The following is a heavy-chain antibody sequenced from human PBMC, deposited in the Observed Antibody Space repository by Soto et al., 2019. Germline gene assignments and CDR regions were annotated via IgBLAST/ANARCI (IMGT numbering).Heavy chain of an antibody. J-gene: IGHJ5*02. CDR2: ISSSSSTI. CDR3: ARDQSSSIYNWFDP. CDR1: GFTFSSYS. V-gene: IGHV3-48*01. Sequence: GGSLRLSCAASGFTFSSYSMNWVRQAPGKGLEWVSYISSSSSTIYYADSVKGRFTISRDNAKNSLYLQMNSLRAEDTAVYYCARDQSSSIYNWFDPWGQGTLVTVSS. D-gene: IGHD6-6*01.